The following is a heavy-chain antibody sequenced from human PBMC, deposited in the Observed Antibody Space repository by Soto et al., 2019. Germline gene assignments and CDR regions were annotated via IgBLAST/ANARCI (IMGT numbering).Heavy chain of an antibody. CDR1: GGSISSSSYY. V-gene: IGHV4-39*01. CDR2: IYYSGST. D-gene: IGHD2-15*01. CDR3: ARLNGGYCSGGSCYSGDY. J-gene: IGHJ4*02. Sequence: SETLSLTCTVSGGSISSSSYYWGWIRQPPGKGLEWIGSIYYSGSTYYNPSLKSRVTISVDTSKNQFSLKLSSVTAADTAVYYCARLNGGYCSGGSCYSGDYWGQGTLVTVSS.